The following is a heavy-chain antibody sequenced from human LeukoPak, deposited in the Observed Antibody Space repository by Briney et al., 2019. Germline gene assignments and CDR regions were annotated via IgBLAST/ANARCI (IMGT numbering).Heavy chain of an antibody. CDR3: ARDIGDGYSVNQYYFDY. D-gene: IGHD5-24*01. CDR1: GYTFTSYY. CDR2: INPSGDST. V-gene: IGHV1-46*01. Sequence: GASVKVSCKASGYTFTSYYIHWVRQAPGQGLEWMGKINPSGDSTNYAQKFQGRVTMTTDTSTSTVYMELSSLRSEDTAVYYCARDIGDGYSVNQYYFDYWGQGTLVTVSS. J-gene: IGHJ4*02.